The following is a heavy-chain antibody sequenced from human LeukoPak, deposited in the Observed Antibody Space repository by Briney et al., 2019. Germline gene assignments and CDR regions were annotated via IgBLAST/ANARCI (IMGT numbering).Heavy chain of an antibody. CDR3: AKDSYYYGSGSSSFPTYFYYMDV. Sequence: GGSLRLSCAASGFTFSNYWMSWVRQAPGTGLEWVTFIEFDGTNKYYADSVKGRITISRDNSKNTLYLQINSLRAEDTAVYYCAKDSYYYGSGSSSFPTYFYYMDVWGKGTTVTISS. CDR2: IEFDGTNK. J-gene: IGHJ6*03. V-gene: IGHV3-30*02. D-gene: IGHD3-10*01. CDR1: GFTFSNYW.